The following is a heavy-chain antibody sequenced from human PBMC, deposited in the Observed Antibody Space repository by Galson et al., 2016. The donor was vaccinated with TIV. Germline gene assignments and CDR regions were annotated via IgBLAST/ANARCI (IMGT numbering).Heavy chain of an antibody. Sequence: CAISGDSVSSDSAAWNWVRQSPSRGLEWLGRTYYRSRWYYDYKVSVKSRITINPDTSKNQFSLQLNSVTPEDTAVYYCTRAEGKNGDSCYATCETFDIWGQGTMVTVSS. J-gene: IGHJ3*02. D-gene: IGHD2-2*01. CDR2: TYYRSRWYY. CDR3: TRAEGKNGDSCYATCETFDI. V-gene: IGHV6-1*01. CDR1: GDSVSSDSAA.